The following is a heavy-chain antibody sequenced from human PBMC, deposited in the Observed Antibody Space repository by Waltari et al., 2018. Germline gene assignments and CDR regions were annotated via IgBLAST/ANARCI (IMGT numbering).Heavy chain of an antibody. J-gene: IGHJ4*02. D-gene: IGHD6-13*01. Sequence: MQLQESGPGLVKPLETLSLTCTVSGGSIRSTSYYCGWIRQAPGKGLEWVSAISGSGGSTYYADSVKGRFTISRDNSKNTLYLQMNSLRAEDTAVYYCAKEGLGAAPLYWGQGTLVTVSS. V-gene: IGHV3-23*01. CDR3: AKEGLGAAPLY. CDR1: GGSIRSTSYY. CDR2: ISGSGGST.